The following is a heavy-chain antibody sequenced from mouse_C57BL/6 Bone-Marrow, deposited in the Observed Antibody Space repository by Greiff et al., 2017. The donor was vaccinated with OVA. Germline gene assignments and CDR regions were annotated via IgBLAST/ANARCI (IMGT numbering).Heavy chain of an antibody. D-gene: IGHD1-1*02. CDR3: ARGGTSPFAY. CDR1: GYSFTGYY. J-gene: IGHJ3*01. Sequence: EVQLQQSGPELVKPGASVKISCKASGYSFTGYYMNWVKQSPEKSLEWLGEINPSTGGTTYNQKFKAKATLTVDKSSSTAYMQLKSLTSEDSAVYYCARGGTSPFAYWGQGTLVTVSS. V-gene: IGHV1-42*01. CDR2: INPSTGGT.